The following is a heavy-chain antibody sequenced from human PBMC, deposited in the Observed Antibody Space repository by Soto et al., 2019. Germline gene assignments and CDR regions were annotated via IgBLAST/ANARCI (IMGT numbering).Heavy chain of an antibody. CDR1: GGSISSYY. J-gene: IGHJ6*02. CDR2: IYYSGST. CDR3: ARQLYDYYYGMDV. Sequence: PSETLSLTCTVSGGSISSYYWSWIRQPPGKGLEWIGYIYYSGSTNYNPSLKSRVTISVDTSKNQFSLKLSSVTAADTAVYYCARQLYDYYYGMDVWGQGTTVTVYS. V-gene: IGHV4-59*01. D-gene: IGHD6-6*01.